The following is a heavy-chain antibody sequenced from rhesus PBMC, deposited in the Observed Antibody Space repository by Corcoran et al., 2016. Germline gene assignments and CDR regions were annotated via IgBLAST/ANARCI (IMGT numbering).Heavy chain of an antibody. CDR3: SWNNVDYGLDS. D-gene: IGHD1-20*01. CDR2: ISNTGTTR. J-gene: IGHJ6*01. V-gene: IGHV3-136*01. CDR1: GFTFSSYD. Sequence: EVQLVESGGGLVQPGGSLRLSCAASGFTFSSYDMSWVRQAPGKGLEWVSYISNTGTTRYYADSVKGRFTISRDNAKNSLSLQMSSLRAEDTAVYYCSWNNVDYGLDSWGQGVVVTVSS.